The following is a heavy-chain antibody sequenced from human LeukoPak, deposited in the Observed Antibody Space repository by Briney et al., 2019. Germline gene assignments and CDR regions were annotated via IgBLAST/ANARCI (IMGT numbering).Heavy chain of an antibody. D-gene: IGHD3-10*01. CDR2: IWYDGSNK. CDR1: GFTFSSYG. CDR3: ARESRITMVRGVIPNLDY. V-gene: IGHV3-33*01. J-gene: IGHJ4*02. Sequence: GGSLRLSCAASGFTFSSYGMHWVRQAPGKGLEWVAVIWYDGSNKYYADSVKGRFTISRDNSKNTLYLQMNSLRAEDTAVYYCARESRITMVRGVIPNLDYWGQGTLVTVSS.